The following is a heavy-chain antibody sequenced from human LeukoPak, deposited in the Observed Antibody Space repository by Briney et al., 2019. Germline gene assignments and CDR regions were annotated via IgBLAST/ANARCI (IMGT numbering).Heavy chain of an antibody. D-gene: IGHD5-18*01. J-gene: IGHJ4*02. CDR1: GYNCTNYW. Sequence: GESLKISCKASGYNCTNYWIGWVRQMPGKGLEWIGIISPGDSDKRYSPSFQGQVTISADKSICTAYLQWSSLKASDTAMYYCARRGDSYGRFDYWGQGILVTVSS. CDR3: ARRGDSYGRFDY. CDR2: ISPGDSDK. V-gene: IGHV5-51*01.